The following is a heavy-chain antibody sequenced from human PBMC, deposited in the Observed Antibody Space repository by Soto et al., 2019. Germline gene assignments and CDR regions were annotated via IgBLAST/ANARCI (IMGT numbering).Heavy chain of an antibody. D-gene: IGHD3-22*01. J-gene: IGHJ4*02. V-gene: IGHV1-46*04. CDR2: LNPNGGST. CDR3: VKGEYYYDSSGYYPFDY. Sequence: ASVKVSCTASGYTFTTYYMQWVRQAPGQGLEWMGILNPNGGSTHYADSVKGRFTISRDNSKNTQYLQMSSLRADDTAVYYCVKGEYYYDSSGYYPFDYWGQGTLVTVSS. CDR1: GYTFTTYY.